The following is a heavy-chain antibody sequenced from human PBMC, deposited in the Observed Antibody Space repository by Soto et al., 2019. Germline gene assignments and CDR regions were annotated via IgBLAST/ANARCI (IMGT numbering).Heavy chain of an antibody. D-gene: IGHD6-19*01. J-gene: IGHJ4*02. V-gene: IGHV6-1*01. CDR1: GDSVSSTSTA. CDR3: ARGSYYSGWV. CDR2: TYYRSKWYS. Sequence: PSQTLSLTCALSGDSVSSTSTAWSWLRRSPSRGLEWLGRTYYRSKWYSDYAVSVKSRITINPDTSKNQFSLQLKSVTPEDTAVYYCARGSYYSGWVWGQGTLVTVSS.